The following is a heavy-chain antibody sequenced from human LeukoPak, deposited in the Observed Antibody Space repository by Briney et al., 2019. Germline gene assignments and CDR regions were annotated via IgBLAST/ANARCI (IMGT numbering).Heavy chain of an antibody. CDR1: GFTFSNAW. CDR3: TTAEIPGAKGYFDY. Sequence: PGGSLRLSCAASGFTFSNAWMSWVRQAPGKGLEWVGRIKSKTDGGTTDYAAPVKGRFTISRDDSKNTLYLQMNSLKTEDTAVYYCTTAEIPGAKGYFDYWGQGTLVTVSS. CDR2: IKSKTDGGTT. V-gene: IGHV3-15*01. D-gene: IGHD1-26*01. J-gene: IGHJ4*02.